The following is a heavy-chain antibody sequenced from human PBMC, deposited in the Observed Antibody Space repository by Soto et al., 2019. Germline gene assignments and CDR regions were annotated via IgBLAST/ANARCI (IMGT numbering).Heavy chain of an antibody. CDR2: INHSGNT. CDR1: GGSIGTSAYY. J-gene: IGHJ5*02. CDR3: SRSAPEGFDP. Sequence: KPSETLSLTCAVSGGSIGTSAYYWGWIRQAPGKGLEWIGSINHSGNTYLSPSLKDRVTMSVDTSKNSFSLKLRSATAADTGLYYCSRSAPEGFDPWGQGTLVTVSS. V-gene: IGHV4-39*01.